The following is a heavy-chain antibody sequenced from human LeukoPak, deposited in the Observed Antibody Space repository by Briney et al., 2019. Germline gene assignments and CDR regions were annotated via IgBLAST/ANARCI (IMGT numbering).Heavy chain of an antibody. Sequence: PGGSLRLSCAASGFTFDDYALHWVRQAPGKGLEWVSLISGDGGSTYYADSVKGRFTISRDNSKNSLYLQMNSLRTEDTALYYCAKDLTRGSGWPIDYWGQGTLVTVSS. CDR2: ISGDGGST. J-gene: IGHJ4*02. V-gene: IGHV3-43*02. D-gene: IGHD6-19*01. CDR1: GFTFDDYA. CDR3: AKDLTRGSGWPIDY.